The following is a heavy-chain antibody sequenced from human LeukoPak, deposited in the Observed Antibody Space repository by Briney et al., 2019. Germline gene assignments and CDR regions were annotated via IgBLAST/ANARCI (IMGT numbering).Heavy chain of an antibody. CDR1: GVTFSSYA. V-gene: IGHV3-23*01. CDR3: AKDRRGYSXGTHAY. J-gene: IGHJ4*02. Sequence: GGSLRLSCAASGVTFSSYAMSWVRQAPGKGLEWVSAISGSGGSTYYADSVKGRFTISRDNSKNTLYLQMNSLRAEDTAVYYCAKDRRGYSXGTHAYWGQGTLVTVSS. CDR2: ISGSGGST. D-gene: IGHD5-18*01.